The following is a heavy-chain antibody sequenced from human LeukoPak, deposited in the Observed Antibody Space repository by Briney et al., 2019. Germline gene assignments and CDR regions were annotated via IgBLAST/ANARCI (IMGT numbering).Heavy chain of an antibody. D-gene: IGHD5-12*01. V-gene: IGHV3-23*01. CDR1: GFTFSSYD. Sequence: GGSLRLSCATSGFTFSSYDMSWVRQTPGKGLEWVSAISGSGDSTHYADSVKGRFTISRDNFKNTLYLQMNSLRAEDTAVYYCAKVATTYFDYWGQGTLVTVSS. CDR2: ISGSGDST. CDR3: AKVATTYFDY. J-gene: IGHJ4*02.